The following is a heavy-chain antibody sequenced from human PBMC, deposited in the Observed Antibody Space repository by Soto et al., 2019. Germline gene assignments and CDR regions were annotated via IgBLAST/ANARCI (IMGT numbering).Heavy chain of an antibody. CDR3: AREVQVRTPAFVY. D-gene: IGHD3-10*01. V-gene: IGHV1-69*19. CDR1: GGTFNTYA. Sequence: QVQLVQSGAEMKKPGSSVKVSCQSSGGTFNTYAMNWVRQAPGQGPEWMGDISPMFGAANYAPKFQGRVTITADEATGTSYMQLSSVTSEATALYFCAREVQVRTPAFVYWGQGTLVTVSS. CDR2: ISPMFGAA. J-gene: IGHJ4*02.